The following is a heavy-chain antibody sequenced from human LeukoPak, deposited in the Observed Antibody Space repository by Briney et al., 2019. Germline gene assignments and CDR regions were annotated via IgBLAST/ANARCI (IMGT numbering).Heavy chain of an antibody. D-gene: IGHD2-15*01. CDR3: ATLKELLEGYYYYYGMDV. Sequence: PSQTLSLTCTVSVGSISSGGYYWSWIRQHPGKGLEWIGYIYYSGSTYYNPSLKSRVTISVDTSKNQFSLKLGSVTAADTAVYYCATLKELLEGYYYYYGMDVWGQGTTVTVSS. CDR2: IYYSGST. J-gene: IGHJ6*02. CDR1: VGSISSGGYY. V-gene: IGHV4-31*03.